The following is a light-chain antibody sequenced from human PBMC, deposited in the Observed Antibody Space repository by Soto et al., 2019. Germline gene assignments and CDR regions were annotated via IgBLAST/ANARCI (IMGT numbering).Light chain of an antibody. CDR1: QTVSSAY. Sequence: DIVLTQSPGTLSLSPGESATLSCRSSQTVSSAYFAWYQQRPGQAPRLLFYDASTRATGIPDRLSCSGSGTELTLTISRLQSEDFAVYYCQQYNNWPRTFGQGTKVDIK. CDR3: QQYNNWPRT. J-gene: IGKJ1*01. CDR2: DAS. V-gene: IGKV3D-15*01.